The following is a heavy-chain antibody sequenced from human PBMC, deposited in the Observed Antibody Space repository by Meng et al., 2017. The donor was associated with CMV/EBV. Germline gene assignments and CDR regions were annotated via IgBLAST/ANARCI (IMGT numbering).Heavy chain of an antibody. J-gene: IGHJ6*02. CDR2: IRYDGSNK. CDR1: GFTFSSYG. D-gene: IGHD3-3*01. Sequence: GGSLRLSCAASGFTFSSYGMHWVRQAPGKGLEWVAFIRYDGSNKYYADSVKGRFTISRDNSKNTLYLQMNSLRAEDTAVYYCAKDVLETYYDFWSGYYDRSYYYYGMDVWGQGTTVTVSS. CDR3: AKDVLETYYDFWSGYYDRSYYYYGMDV. V-gene: IGHV3-30*02.